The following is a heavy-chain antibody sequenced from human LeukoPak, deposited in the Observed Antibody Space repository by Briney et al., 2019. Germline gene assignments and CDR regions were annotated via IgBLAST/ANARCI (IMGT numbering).Heavy chain of an antibody. CDR1: GYTFTSYG. V-gene: IGHV1-18*01. D-gene: IGHD2-15*01. CDR2: ISAYNGNT. Sequence: ASVKVSCKASGYTFTSYGISWVRQAPGQGLEWMGWISAYNGNTNYAQKLQGRVTMTRDTSTGTVYMELSSLRSEDTAVYYCARDNSGGSTWWFDPWGQGTLVTVSS. J-gene: IGHJ5*02. CDR3: ARDNSGGSTWWFDP.